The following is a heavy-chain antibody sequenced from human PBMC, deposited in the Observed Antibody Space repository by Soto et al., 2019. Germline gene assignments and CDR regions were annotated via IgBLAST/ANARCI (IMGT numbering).Heavy chain of an antibody. CDR3: ARVKSGYDYNYYYYYGMDV. CDR1: GGSISSYY. D-gene: IGHD5-12*01. CDR2: IYYSGST. V-gene: IGHV4-59*07. J-gene: IGHJ6*01. Sequence: SDTLSLTCSVSGGSISSYYWSWIRQPPGKGLEWIGYIYYSGSTNYNPSLKSRVTISVDTSKNQFSLKLSSVTAADTAVYYCARVKSGYDYNYYYYYGMDVWGQGTTVTVSS.